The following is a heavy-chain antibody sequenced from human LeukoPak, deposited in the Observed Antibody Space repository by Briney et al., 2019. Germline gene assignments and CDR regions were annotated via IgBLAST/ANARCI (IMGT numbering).Heavy chain of an antibody. CDR2: ISESGDST. CDR3: ANAAGTFY. V-gene: IGHV3-23*01. D-gene: IGHD6-19*01. J-gene: IGHJ4*02. CDR1: GITFSSQA. Sequence: GGSLRLSCAASGITFSSQAMAWVRQAPGKGLEWVSSISESGDSTYYADSVKGRFTISRVNSKNTLSLQMNSLRVEDTAVYYCANAAGTFYWGQGTLVTVSS.